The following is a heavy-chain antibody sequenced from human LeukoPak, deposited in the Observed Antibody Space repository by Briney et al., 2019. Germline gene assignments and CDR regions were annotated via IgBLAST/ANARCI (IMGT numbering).Heavy chain of an antibody. Sequence: GGSLRLSCAASGFTFSTYWMHWVRQAPGKGLVWVSRINSDGSSTNYADSVKGRFTISRDNAKNTLYLQMNSLRAEDTAVYYCAKGYGDYDDAFDIWGQGTMVTVSS. D-gene: IGHD4-17*01. CDR3: AKGYGDYDDAFDI. CDR1: GFTFSTYW. V-gene: IGHV3-74*01. CDR2: INSDGSST. J-gene: IGHJ3*02.